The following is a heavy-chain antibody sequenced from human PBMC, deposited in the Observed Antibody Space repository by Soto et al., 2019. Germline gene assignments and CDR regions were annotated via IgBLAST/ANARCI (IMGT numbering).Heavy chain of an antibody. CDR1: GGSVSSSNW. V-gene: IGHV4-4*02. J-gene: IGHJ3*02. CDR3: ARVPVVVVSADDAFDI. Sequence: QVQLQESGPGLVKPSGTLSLTCAVSGGSVSSSNWWSWVRQSPGKGLEWMGGIYHSGSAHYNPSLTSRAPISLGKSKNQFALRLTSVTAADTAVYYCARVPVVVVSADDAFDIWGPGTRVIVSS. CDR2: IYHSGSA. D-gene: IGHD2-21*02.